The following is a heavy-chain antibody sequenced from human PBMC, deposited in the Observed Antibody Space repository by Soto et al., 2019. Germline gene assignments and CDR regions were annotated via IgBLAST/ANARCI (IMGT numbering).Heavy chain of an antibody. CDR2: FFTGGTT. D-gene: IGHD3-3*01. CDR1: GFNVSAYY. J-gene: IGHJ4*02. Sequence: DVQLVESGGGVVQPGGSLRLSCAASGFNVSAYYMSWVRQAPGEGLEWVSVFFTGGTTAYADSVKGRFTISRDDSKNTVYLQMNGLRVDDAGLYYCALLGNFWGGHFDSWGQGTVVTVSS. CDR3: ALLGNFWGGHFDS. V-gene: IGHV3-66*01.